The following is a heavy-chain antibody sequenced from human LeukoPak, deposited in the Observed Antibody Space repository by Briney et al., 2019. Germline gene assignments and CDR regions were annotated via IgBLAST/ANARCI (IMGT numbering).Heavy chain of an antibody. J-gene: IGHJ5*02. D-gene: IGHD2-2*01. V-gene: IGHV1-2*06. Sequence: ASVKVSCKTSGYTFSGSYIHWVRQAPGQGLEWMGRINPNSGDTNYAQNFHGRVTMTRDTSITTAYMELSSLTSDDTAVYFCAKDRLSSIPSNWFDPWGQGTLVTVSS. CDR2: INPNSGDT. CDR3: AKDRLSSIPSNWFDP. CDR1: GYTFSGSY.